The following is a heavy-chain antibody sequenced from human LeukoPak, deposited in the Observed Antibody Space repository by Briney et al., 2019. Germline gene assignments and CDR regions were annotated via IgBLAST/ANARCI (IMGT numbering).Heavy chain of an antibody. J-gene: IGHJ4*02. CDR3: ARDTGEQQLVRGRSFDY. Sequence: SDTLSLACLASGGSISSRSYYWGWIRQPPGKGLEWIASIYYSGITYYNPSLKSRLTISLDTSKNQFSLKLSSVTAADTAVYYCARDTGEQQLVRGRSFDYWGQGTLVTVSS. CDR1: GGSISSRSYY. D-gene: IGHD6-13*01. CDR2: IYYSGIT. V-gene: IGHV4-39*07.